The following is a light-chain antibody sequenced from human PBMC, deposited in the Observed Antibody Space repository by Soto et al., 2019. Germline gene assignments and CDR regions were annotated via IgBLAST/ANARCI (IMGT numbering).Light chain of an antibody. J-gene: IGLJ2*01. Sequence: QSALTQPASVSGSPGQSITVSCTGTSSDVGRYNYVSWYQQHPGRAPRLIIYEVINRPAGVSNRFSGPKSGNTALLTISGLQAADEAEYYCCSYTRSSTLLFGGGTKLTVL. CDR1: SSDVGRYNY. CDR3: CSYTRSSTLL. V-gene: IGLV2-14*01. CDR2: EVI.